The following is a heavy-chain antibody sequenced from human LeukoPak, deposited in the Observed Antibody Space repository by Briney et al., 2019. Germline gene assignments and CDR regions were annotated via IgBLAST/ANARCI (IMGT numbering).Heavy chain of an antibody. CDR2: INHSGST. J-gene: IGHJ4*02. V-gene: IGHV4-34*01. CDR1: GGSFSGYY. D-gene: IGHD1-26*01. Sequence: SETLSLTCAVYGGSFSGYYWSWIRQPPGKGLEWIGEINHSGSTNYNPSLKSRVTISVDTSKNQFSLKLSSVTATDTAVYYCVVGPQGSYFDYWGQGTLVTVSS. CDR3: VVGPQGSYFDY.